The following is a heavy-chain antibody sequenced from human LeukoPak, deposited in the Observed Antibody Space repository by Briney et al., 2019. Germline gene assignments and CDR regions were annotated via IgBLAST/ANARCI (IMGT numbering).Heavy chain of an antibody. J-gene: IGHJ5*02. CDR1: GYTFTSYG. CDR3: ARERAQDGDYGRNWFDP. Sequence: ASVKVSCKASGYTFTSYGISWVRQAPGQGLEWMGWISAYKGNTNYAQKLQGRVTMTTDTSTSTAYMELRSLRSDDTAVYYCARERAQDGDYGRNWFDPWGQGTLVTVSS. CDR2: ISAYKGNT. D-gene: IGHD4-17*01. V-gene: IGHV1-18*01.